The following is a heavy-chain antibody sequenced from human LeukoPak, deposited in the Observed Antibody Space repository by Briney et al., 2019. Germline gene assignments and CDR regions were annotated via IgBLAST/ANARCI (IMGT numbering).Heavy chain of an antibody. CDR1: GFTFGDYA. J-gene: IGHJ4*02. V-gene: IGHV3-49*04. Sequence: PGGSLRLSCTASGFTFGDYAMNWVRQAPGKGLEWVGFIRSKTYGGTTAYTASVKGRFTISRDDSKKIAYLQMNSLKTEDTAVYYCSRQIRATTDYFDYWGQGTLVTVSS. D-gene: IGHD5-12*01. CDR2: IRSKTYGGTT. CDR3: SRQIRATTDYFDY.